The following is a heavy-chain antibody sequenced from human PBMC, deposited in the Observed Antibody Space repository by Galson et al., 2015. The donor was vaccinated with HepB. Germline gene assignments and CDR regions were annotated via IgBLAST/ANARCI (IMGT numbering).Heavy chain of an antibody. V-gene: IGHV3-7*01. J-gene: IGHJ6*02. Sequence: SLRLSCAASGFTFSSYWMSWVRQAPGKGLEWVANIKQDGSEKYYVDSVKGRFTISRDNAKNSLYLQMNSLRAEDTAVYYCARDGPPIVVVPAAPDYYYYYGMDVWGQGTPVTVSS. D-gene: IGHD2-2*01. CDR3: ARDGPPIVVVPAAPDYYYYYGMDV. CDR2: IKQDGSEK. CDR1: GFTFSSYW.